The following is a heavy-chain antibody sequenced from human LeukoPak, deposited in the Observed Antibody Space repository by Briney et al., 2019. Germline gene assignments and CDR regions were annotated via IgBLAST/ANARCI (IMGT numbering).Heavy chain of an antibody. CDR2: MNPNNGDS. CDR3: ARTTSFTASGYDY. J-gene: IGHJ4*02. CDR1: GYTFTNYH. D-gene: IGHD6-25*01. V-gene: IGHV1-8*03. Sequence: ASVTVSCKSSGYTFTNYHINWVRHAPRHRLVWIAWMNPNNGDSGYAQKFQGRVTITRDTSRTTFYMELRSLRSDDTAVYFCARTTSFTASGYDYWGQGTLVTVSS.